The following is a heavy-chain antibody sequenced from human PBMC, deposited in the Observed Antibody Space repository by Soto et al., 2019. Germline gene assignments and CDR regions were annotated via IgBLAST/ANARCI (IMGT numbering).Heavy chain of an antibody. CDR3: ARDIRLSPSSYSGGSVGFGGMDV. Sequence: PGGSLRLSCSASGFTFSSYGMHWVRQAPGKGLEWVAVIWYDGSNKYYSDSVKGRFTISRDNFKNTLYLQMNSLRAEDTAVYYCARDIRLSPSSYSGGSVGFGGMDVWGQGTTVTVSS. V-gene: IGHV3-33*01. CDR1: GFTFSSYG. D-gene: IGHD1-26*01. J-gene: IGHJ6*02. CDR2: IWYDGSNK.